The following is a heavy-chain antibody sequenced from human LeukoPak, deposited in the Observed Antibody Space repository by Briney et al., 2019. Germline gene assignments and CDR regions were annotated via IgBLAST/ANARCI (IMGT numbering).Heavy chain of an antibody. J-gene: IGHJ4*02. D-gene: IGHD2-15*01. CDR3: AKARGEQNGGSNY. CDR2: ISYDGSNK. Sequence: GRSLRLSCAASGFTFSSYAMHWVRQAPGKGLEWVAVISYDGSNKYYADSVKGRYTISRDNSKNTLYLQMNSLRAEDTAVYSCAKARGEQNGGSNYWGQGTQVIVSS. CDR1: GFTFSSYA. V-gene: IGHV3-30-3*01.